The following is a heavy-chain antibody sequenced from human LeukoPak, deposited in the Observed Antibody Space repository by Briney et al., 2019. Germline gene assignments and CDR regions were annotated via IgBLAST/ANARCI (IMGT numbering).Heavy chain of an antibody. D-gene: IGHD2-2*01. CDR1: GGSFSGYY. V-gene: IGHV4-34*01. CDR2: INHSGST. Sequence: SETLSLTCAVYGGSFSGYYWSWIRQPPGKGLEWIGEINHSGSTNYNPSLKSRVTMSVDTSKNQFSLKLSSVTAADTAVYYCARGLGCSSTSCLYYGMDVWGQGTTVTVSS. J-gene: IGHJ6*02. CDR3: ARGLGCSSTSCLYYGMDV.